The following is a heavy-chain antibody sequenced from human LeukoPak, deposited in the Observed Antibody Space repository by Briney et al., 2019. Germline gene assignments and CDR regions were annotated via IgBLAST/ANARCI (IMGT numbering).Heavy chain of an antibody. D-gene: IGHD3-9*01. J-gene: IGHJ4*02. V-gene: IGHV4-59*01. CDR2: IYYSGST. Sequence: PSETLSLTCTVSGGSISSYYWSWIRQPPGKGLEWIGYIYYSGSTNYNPSLKSRVTISVDTSKNQFSLKLSSVTAADTAVYYSARGDYDILTGSGYYFDYWGQGTLVTVSS. CDR3: ARGDYDILTGSGYYFDY. CDR1: GGSISSYY.